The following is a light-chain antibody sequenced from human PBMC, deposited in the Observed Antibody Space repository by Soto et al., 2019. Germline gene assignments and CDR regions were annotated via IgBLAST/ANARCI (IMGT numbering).Light chain of an antibody. CDR1: SSDVGAYDY. Sequence: QSALTQPASLSGSPGQSIAISCTGTSSDVGAYDYVSWYQQHPDRAPRLVIYEVSNRPSGVSNRFSGSKSVNTATLTISGLQAEDEADYYCASHTTTNTRVFGTGTKVTV. J-gene: IGLJ1*01. V-gene: IGLV2-14*03. CDR3: ASHTTTNTRV. CDR2: EVS.